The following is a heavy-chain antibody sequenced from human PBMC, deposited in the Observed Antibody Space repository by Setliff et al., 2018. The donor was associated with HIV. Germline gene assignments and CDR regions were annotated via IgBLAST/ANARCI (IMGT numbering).Heavy chain of an antibody. J-gene: IGHJ1*01. CDR1: GGSISSSSYY. V-gene: IGHV4-31*03. D-gene: IGHD2-15*01. CDR2: IYYSGST. Sequence: KPSETLSLTCTVSGGSISSSSYYWGWIRQYPGKGLEWIGYIYYSGSTYYNPSLKSRITISVDISKNQFSLKLTSVTAADTAMYFCARDSPADGGNPGRFQRWGQGTLVTVSS. CDR3: ARDSPADGGNPGRFQR.